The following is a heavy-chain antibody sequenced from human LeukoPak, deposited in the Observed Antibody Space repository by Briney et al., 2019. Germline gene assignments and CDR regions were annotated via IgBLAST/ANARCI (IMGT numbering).Heavy chain of an antibody. CDR1: GFTFSSYS. J-gene: IGHJ6*04. D-gene: IGHD5-12*01. CDR3: ARDSAVDIVATDSDGMDV. Sequence: GGSLRLSCAASGFTFSSYSMNWVRQAPGKGLEWASSISSSSSYIYYADSVEGRFTISRDNAKNSLYLQMNSLRAEDTAVYYCARDSAVDIVATDSDGMDVWGKGTTVTVSS. CDR2: ISSSSSYI. V-gene: IGHV3-21*01.